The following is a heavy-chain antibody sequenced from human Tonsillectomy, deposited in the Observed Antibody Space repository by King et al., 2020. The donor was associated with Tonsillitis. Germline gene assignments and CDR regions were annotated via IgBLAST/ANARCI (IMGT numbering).Heavy chain of an antibody. J-gene: IGHJ6*02. Sequence: VQLVQSGAEVKKPGESLKISCKGSGYNFTRYWIGWVRQMPGKGLEWMGIIYPGDSDTRYSPSFEGQVTISADKSISTAYLQWSSLEASDTAMYYCARHRGSSTRYNDYGMDVWGQGTTVTVSS. D-gene: IGHD6-13*01. V-gene: IGHV5-51*01. CDR2: IYPGDSDT. CDR1: GYNFTRYW. CDR3: ARHRGSSTRYNDYGMDV.